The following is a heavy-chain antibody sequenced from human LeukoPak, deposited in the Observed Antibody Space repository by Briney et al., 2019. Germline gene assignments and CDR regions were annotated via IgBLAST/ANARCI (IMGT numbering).Heavy chain of an antibody. CDR2: INAGNGNT. Sequence: ASVKVSCKASGYTFTSYAMHWVRQAPGQRLEWMGWINAGNGNTKYSQEFQGRVTITRDTSASTAYMELSSLRSEDTAVYYCARAHVVRGVIILGYYYYYMDVWGKGTTVTISS. J-gene: IGHJ6*03. V-gene: IGHV1-3*03. CDR3: ARAHVVRGVIILGYYYYYMDV. CDR1: GYTFTSYA. D-gene: IGHD3-10*01.